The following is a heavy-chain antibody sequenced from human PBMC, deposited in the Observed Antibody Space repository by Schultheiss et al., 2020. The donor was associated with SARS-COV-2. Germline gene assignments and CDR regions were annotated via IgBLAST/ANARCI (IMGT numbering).Heavy chain of an antibody. CDR1: GFTFSNYS. Sequence: GSLRLSCAASGFTFSNYSMNWVRQAPGKGLEWVSSITSNSSYIYYADSVKGRFTISRDNAKTSLYLQMNSLRAEDTAVYYCARWGTITIFGVVIVQAFDIWGQGTMVTVSS. CDR2: ITSNSSYI. V-gene: IGHV3-21*01. CDR3: ARWGTITIFGVVIVQAFDI. D-gene: IGHD3-3*01. J-gene: IGHJ3*02.